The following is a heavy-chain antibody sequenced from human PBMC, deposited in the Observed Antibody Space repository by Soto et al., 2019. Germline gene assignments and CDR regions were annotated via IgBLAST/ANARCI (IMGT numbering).Heavy chain of an antibody. D-gene: IGHD3-22*01. CDR2: ISGSGGST. J-gene: IGHJ4*02. Sequence: GGSLRLSCAASGFTFSSYAMSWVRQAPGKGLEWVSAISGSGGSTYYADSVKGRFTISRDNSKNTLYLQMNSLRAEDTAVYYCAKALGRNYYDSNRPPRFVYWGQGTLVTVSS. V-gene: IGHV3-23*01. CDR3: AKALGRNYYDSNRPPRFVY. CDR1: GFTFSSYA.